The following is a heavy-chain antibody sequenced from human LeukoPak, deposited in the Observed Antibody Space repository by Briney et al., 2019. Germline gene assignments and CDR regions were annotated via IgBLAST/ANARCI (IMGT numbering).Heavy chain of an antibody. Sequence: GASVKVSCKASGGTFSSYAISWARQAPGQGLEWMGGIIPIFGTANYAQKFQGRVTITADKSTSTAYMELSSLRSEDTAVYYCARGPSSYGDYIFRIAEYFQHWGQGTLVTVSS. CDR3: ARGPSSYGDYIFRIAEYFQH. CDR1: GGTFSSYA. D-gene: IGHD4-17*01. J-gene: IGHJ1*01. V-gene: IGHV1-69*06. CDR2: IIPIFGTA.